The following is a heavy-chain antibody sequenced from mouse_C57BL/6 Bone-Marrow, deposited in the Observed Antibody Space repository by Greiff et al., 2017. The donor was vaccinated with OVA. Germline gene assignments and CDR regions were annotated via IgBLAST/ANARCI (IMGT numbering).Heavy chain of an antibody. CDR1: GYSFTGYF. D-gene: IGHD2-1*01. V-gene: IGHV1-20*01. Sequence: VQLQQSGPELVKPGDSVKISCKASGYSFTGYFMNWVMQSHGKSLEWIGRINPYNGDTFYNQKFKGKATLTVDKSSSTAHMELRSLTSEDSAVYYCARNPCAYGNYDYWGQGTTLTVAS. CDR2: INPYNGDT. CDR3: ARNPCAYGNYDY. J-gene: IGHJ2*01.